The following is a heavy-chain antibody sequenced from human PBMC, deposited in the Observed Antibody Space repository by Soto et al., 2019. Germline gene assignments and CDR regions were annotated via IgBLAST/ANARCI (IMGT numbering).Heavy chain of an antibody. CDR3: ASQYYYDSSGSQTFDY. CDR2: IYYGGGT. V-gene: IGHV4-59*01. J-gene: IGHJ4*02. Sequence: SETLSLTYTVSGGSISSYYWNWIRQPPGKGLEWIGDIYYGGGTNYNPSLKSRVTLSVDTSKNQFSLKLSSVTAADTAVYYCASQYYYDSSGSQTFDYWGQGTQVTVPQ. D-gene: IGHD3-22*01. CDR1: GGSISSYY.